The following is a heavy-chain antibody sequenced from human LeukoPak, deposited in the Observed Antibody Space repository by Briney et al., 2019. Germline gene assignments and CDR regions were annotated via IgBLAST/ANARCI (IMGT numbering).Heavy chain of an antibody. Sequence: SETLSLTCTVSGGSISSSSYYWGWIRQPPGKGLEWIGSIYYSGSTYYNPSLKSRVTISVDTSKNQLSLKLSSVTAADTAVYYCARSLSGWPQYYYYYYGMDVWGQGTTVTVSS. D-gene: IGHD6-19*01. V-gene: IGHV4-39*01. CDR3: ARSLSGWPQYYYYYYGMDV. CDR2: IYYSGST. J-gene: IGHJ6*02. CDR1: GGSISSSSYY.